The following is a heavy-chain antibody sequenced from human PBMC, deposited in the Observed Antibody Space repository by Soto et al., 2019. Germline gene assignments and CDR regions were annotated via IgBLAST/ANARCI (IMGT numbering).Heavy chain of an antibody. D-gene: IGHD5-12*01. CDR1: GFTFSSYW. V-gene: IGHV3-74*01. CDR2: INSDGSST. Sequence: GGSLRLSCAASGFTFSSYWMHWVRQAPGKGLVWVSRINSDGSSTSYADSVKGRFTISRDNAKNTLYLQMNSLRAEDTAVYYCASEALGSFVMDVWGKGTTVTVSS. CDR3: ASEALGSFVMDV. J-gene: IGHJ6*03.